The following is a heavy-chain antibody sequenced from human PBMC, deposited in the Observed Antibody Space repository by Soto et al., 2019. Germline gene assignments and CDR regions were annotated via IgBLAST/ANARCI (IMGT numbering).Heavy chain of an antibody. CDR3: AKEVDYYGSGSLMNWFDP. CDR1: GFTFSSYA. V-gene: IGHV3-23*01. J-gene: IGHJ5*02. CDR2: ISGSGGST. Sequence: PGGSLRLSCAASGFTFSSYAMSWVRQAPGKGLEWVSAISGSGGSTYYADTVKGRFTISRDNSKNTLYLQMNRLRAEDTVVFYCAKEVDYYGSGSLMNWFDPWGQGTLVTVSS. D-gene: IGHD3-10*01.